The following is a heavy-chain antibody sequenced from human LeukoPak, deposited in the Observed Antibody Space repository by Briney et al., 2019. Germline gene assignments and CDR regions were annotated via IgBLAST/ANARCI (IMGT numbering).Heavy chain of an antibody. CDR1: GFTFSIYA. Sequence: GGSLRLSCAASGFTFSIYAMSWVRQAPGKGLEWVSAISANGGNTDYADSVKGRFTTSRDNSKDTLFLQMNSLRAEDTALYYCAKDRGSGWYLYDFWGQGTRVTVSS. V-gene: IGHV3-23*01. J-gene: IGHJ4*02. CDR3: AKDRGSGWYLYDF. D-gene: IGHD6-19*01. CDR2: ISANGGNT.